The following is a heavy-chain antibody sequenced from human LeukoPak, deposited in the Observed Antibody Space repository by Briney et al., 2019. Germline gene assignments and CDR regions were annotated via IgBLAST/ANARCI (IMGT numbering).Heavy chain of an antibody. J-gene: IGHJ4*02. CDR2: IGYDGSNK. CDR3: GKAAERGTAMALGVDY. V-gene: IGHV3-33*06. D-gene: IGHD5-18*01. CDR1: GFTFSSYG. Sequence: PGGPLRLSCAASGFTFSSYGMHWVRQAPGKGLEWVAVIGYDGSNKYYADSGKGRCPISRENSKNTLYLQMNSMRAEDGAVYYGGKAAERGTAMALGVDYWGQGTLVTVSS.